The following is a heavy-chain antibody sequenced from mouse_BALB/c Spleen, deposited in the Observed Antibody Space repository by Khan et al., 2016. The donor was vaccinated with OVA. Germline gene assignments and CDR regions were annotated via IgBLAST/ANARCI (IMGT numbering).Heavy chain of an antibody. Sequence: QVQLQQSGTELAKPGASVKMSCKASGYTFPTYWMHWVKQRPGQGLEWIGYINPTSGYTDYNEKFKDKATLSADKSSSTAYIQLSSLTSEDSAVYYCARDRIDYWGQGTTLTVSS. CDR2: INPTSGYT. J-gene: IGHJ2*01. V-gene: IGHV1-7*01. CDR1: GYTFPTYW. CDR3: ARDRIDY.